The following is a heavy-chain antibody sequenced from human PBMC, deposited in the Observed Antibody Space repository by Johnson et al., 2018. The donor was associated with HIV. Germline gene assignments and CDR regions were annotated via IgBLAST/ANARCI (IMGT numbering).Heavy chain of an antibody. CDR1: GFTFSDYY. Sequence: QVQLVESGGGLVKPGGSLRLSCAASGFTFSDYYMSWIRQAPGKGLEWVSYISTGGGTMYYAYAVKGRFTISRDNAKTSLYLQLNSLRAGDTAVYYCARGLPSGGRGAFDIWGQGTMVTVSS. CDR2: ISTGGGTM. J-gene: IGHJ3*02. D-gene: IGHD3-16*01. CDR3: ARGLPSGGRGAFDI. V-gene: IGHV3-11*04.